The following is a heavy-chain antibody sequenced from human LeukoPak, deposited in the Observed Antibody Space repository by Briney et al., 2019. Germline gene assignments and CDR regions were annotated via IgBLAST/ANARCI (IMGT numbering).Heavy chain of an antibody. V-gene: IGHV3-64*01. CDR2: ISGNGRTT. CDR3: ARRFGELLNFMDV. J-gene: IGHJ6*03. D-gene: IGHD3-10*01. CDR1: GFTFSGYA. Sequence: TGGSLRLSCAASGFTFSGYAMHWIRQGPGKGLEYLSAISGNGRTTYYASSVKGRFTISRDDSMNTLYLQMGSLRAEDMAVYYCARRFGELLNFMDVWGKGTTVTVSS.